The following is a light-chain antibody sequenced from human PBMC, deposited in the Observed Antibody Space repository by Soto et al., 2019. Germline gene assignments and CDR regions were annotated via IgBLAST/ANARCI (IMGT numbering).Light chain of an antibody. J-gene: IGKJ2*01. CDR1: QEISSW. CDR2: AAS. CDR3: QQANSLPYT. V-gene: IGKV1-12*01. Sequence: DLQMTQSQSSVSASVWDRVTITWRASQEISSWLAWSQQKPGKAPKLQIYAASTLQSGVPSRFSGSGAGTDFTLTFSSLQPEDFTTYSGQQANSLPYTFGQGTKLESK.